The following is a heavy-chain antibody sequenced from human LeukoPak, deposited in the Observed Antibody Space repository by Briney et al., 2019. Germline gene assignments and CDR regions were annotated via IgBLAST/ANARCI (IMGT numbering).Heavy chain of an antibody. CDR3: AKDPTSGYCTGGSCRYYFDY. V-gene: IGHV3-23*01. CDR2: SSGSSGRT. CDR1: GFSFSSYA. Sequence: PGGSLRLSCAASGFSFSSYAMSWVRQAPGKGLEWVAISSGSSGRTYYADSVKGRFTISRDNSKNTLYLQMNSLRAEDTAVYYCAKDPTSGYCTGGSCRYYFDYWGQGTLVTASS. J-gene: IGHJ4*02. D-gene: IGHD2-15*01.